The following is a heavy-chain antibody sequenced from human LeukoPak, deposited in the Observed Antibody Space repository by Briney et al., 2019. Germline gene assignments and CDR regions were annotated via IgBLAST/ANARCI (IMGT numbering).Heavy chain of an antibody. CDR3: ARDYGPFGV. J-gene: IGHJ6*02. V-gene: IGHV4-59*01. CDR2: IYFSGTT. CDR1: GASITTYY. D-gene: IGHD3-10*01. Sequence: PSETLSLTCTVSGASITTYYWSWIRQPPGKGLEWIGYIYFSGTTNYNPSHKSRVTISLDASNKQFSLRLNSVTAADTAVYYCARDYGPFGVWGQGTTVTVSS.